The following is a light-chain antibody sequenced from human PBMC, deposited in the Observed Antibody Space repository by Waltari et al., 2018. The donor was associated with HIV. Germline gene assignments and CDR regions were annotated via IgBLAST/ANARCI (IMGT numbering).Light chain of an antibody. Sequence: QSALAQPASVSRSLGQSHAIPCSGSTSDLAGSFHSVAWYQQHAGKPPKLLIYDVNKRPSGVSDRFSGFRSGNMASLTISGLQTDDESIYFCSSYSTTNTYVVFGGGTKVTVL. CDR1: TSDLAGSFHS. V-gene: IGLV2-14*03. CDR2: DVN. CDR3: SSYSTTNTYVV. J-gene: IGLJ2*01.